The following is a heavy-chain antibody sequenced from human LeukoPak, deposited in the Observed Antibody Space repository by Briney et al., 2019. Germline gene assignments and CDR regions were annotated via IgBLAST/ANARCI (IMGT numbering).Heavy chain of an antibody. J-gene: IGHJ3*02. D-gene: IGHD3-22*01. CDR1: GGSISSYY. CDR2: IYTSGST. Sequence: PSETLSLTCTVSGGSISSYYWSWIRQPAGKGLEWIGRIYTSGSTNYNPSLKSRVTMSVDTSKNQFSLKLSSVTAAETAVYYCARELNSSGYFAFDIWGQGTMVTVSS. V-gene: IGHV4-4*07. CDR3: ARELNSSGYFAFDI.